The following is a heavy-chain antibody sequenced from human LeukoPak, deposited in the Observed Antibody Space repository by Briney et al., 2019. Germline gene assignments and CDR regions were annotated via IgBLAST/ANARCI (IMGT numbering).Heavy chain of an antibody. D-gene: IGHD6-19*01. CDR3: ARSGIAVAGTGFDY. Sequence: SQTLSLTCAISGDSVSSNSAAWNWIRQSPPRGLEWLGRTYYRSKWYNDYAVSVKSRITINPDTSKNQFSLQLNSVTPEDTAVYYCARSGIAVAGTGFDYWGQGTLVTVSS. V-gene: IGHV6-1*01. CDR1: GDSVSSNSAA. J-gene: IGHJ4*02. CDR2: TYYRSKWYN.